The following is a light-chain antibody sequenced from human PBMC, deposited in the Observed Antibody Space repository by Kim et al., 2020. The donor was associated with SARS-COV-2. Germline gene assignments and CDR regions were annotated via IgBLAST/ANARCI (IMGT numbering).Light chain of an antibody. V-gene: IGLV3-21*04. Sequence: VSVAPGKTASITCGGNDIGSKGVHWYQRKPGQAPVLVIYYDSDRPSGIPERFSGSNSGNTATLTISRVEAGDEADYYCQVWASDSDLVFGGGTQLTVL. CDR3: QVWASDSDLV. CDR1: DIGSKG. J-gene: IGLJ2*01. CDR2: YDS.